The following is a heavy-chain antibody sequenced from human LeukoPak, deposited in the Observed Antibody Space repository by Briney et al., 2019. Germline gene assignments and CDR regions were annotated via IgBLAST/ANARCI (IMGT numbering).Heavy chain of an antibody. J-gene: IGHJ6*02. CDR2: IKWNSGSI. CDR3: AKDRRIAAAGKYGMDA. Sequence: SGGSLRLSCAASGFTFDDYAMHWVRQAPGKGLEWVSTIKWNSGSIGYADSVKGRFTISRDNAKNSLYLQMNSLRPEDTALYYCAKDRRIAAAGKYGMDAWGQGTSVTVSS. V-gene: IGHV3-9*01. CDR1: GFTFDDYA. D-gene: IGHD6-13*01.